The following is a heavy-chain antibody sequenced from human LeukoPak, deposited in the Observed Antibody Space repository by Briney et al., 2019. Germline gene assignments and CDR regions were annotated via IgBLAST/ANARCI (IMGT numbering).Heavy chain of an antibody. V-gene: IGHV3-23*01. CDR3: ARDISGYLGRSDY. D-gene: IGHD5-12*01. Sequence: GGSLRLSCAASGFTFSSYAMSWVRQAPGQGLEWVAAINDTGGSTYYADSVKGRFTISRDNSKNTLHLQMNSLRAEDTAVYYCARDISGYLGRSDYWGQGTLVTVSS. CDR1: GFTFSSYA. CDR2: INDTGGST. J-gene: IGHJ4*02.